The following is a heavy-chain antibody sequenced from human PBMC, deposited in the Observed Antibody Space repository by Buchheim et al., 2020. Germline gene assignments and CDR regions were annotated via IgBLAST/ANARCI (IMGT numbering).Heavy chain of an antibody. V-gene: IGHV3-74*01. CDR2: INSDGSST. CDR3: ARDPLLNGGTLDY. CDR1: GFTFSDLW. J-gene: IGHJ4*02. D-gene: IGHD1-1*01. Sequence: VQLVESGGGLVQPGGSLRLSCAASGFTFSDLWMHWVRQTPGKGLMWVSRINSDGSSTIYGESVKGRFTVSRDNAKNPLYLQMNSLRAEDTGVYYCARDPLLNGGTLDYWGQGT.